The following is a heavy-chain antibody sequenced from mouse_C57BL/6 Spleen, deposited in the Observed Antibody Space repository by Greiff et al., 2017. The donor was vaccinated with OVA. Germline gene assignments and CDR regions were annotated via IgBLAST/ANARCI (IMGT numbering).Heavy chain of an antibody. CDR1: GFTFSSYA. CDR3: AREKLGYFDY. D-gene: IGHD4-1*01. V-gene: IGHV5-4*01. Sequence: VQLQQSGGGLVKPGGSLKLSCAASGFTFSSYAMSWVRQTPEKRLEWVATISDGGSYTYYPANVKGRFTISRDNAKNNLYLQMSHLKSEDTALYYCAREKLGYFDYWGQGTTLTVSS. CDR2: ISDGGSYT. J-gene: IGHJ2*01.